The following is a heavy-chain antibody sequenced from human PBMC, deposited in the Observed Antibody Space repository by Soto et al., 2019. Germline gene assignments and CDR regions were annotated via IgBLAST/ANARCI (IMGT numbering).Heavy chain of an antibody. CDR3: ARVDILTGYRCMDV. Sequence: SETLSLTCTVSGDSIRSGNHYWSWIRQPPGKGLEWFGYIYYSGSTYYSPSLKSGVTISVDTSKNQFSLKLNSVTAADPAVQYWARVDILTGYRCMDVWGQGTTVTVSS. J-gene: IGHJ6*02. V-gene: IGHV4-30-4*01. CDR2: IYYSGST. CDR1: GDSIRSGNHY. D-gene: IGHD3-9*01.